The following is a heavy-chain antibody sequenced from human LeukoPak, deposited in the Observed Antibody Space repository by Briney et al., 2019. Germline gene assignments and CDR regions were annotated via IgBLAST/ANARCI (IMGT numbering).Heavy chain of an antibody. Sequence: KAGGSLRLSCAASGFTFSSYSMNWVRQAPGKWLEWVSPISSSSSYIYYADSVKGRFTISRDNAKNSLYLQMNSLRAEDTAVYYCASRYCSGGSCYSGVFEYWGQGTLVTVSS. CDR1: GFTFSSYS. CDR3: ASRYCSGGSCYSGVFEY. J-gene: IGHJ4*02. V-gene: IGHV3-21*01. D-gene: IGHD2-15*01. CDR2: ISSSSSYI.